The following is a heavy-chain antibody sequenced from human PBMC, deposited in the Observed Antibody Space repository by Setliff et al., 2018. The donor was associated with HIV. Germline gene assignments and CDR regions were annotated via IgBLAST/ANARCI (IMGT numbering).Heavy chain of an antibody. V-gene: IGHV4-34*01. CDR1: GGSFHSYY. Sequence: SETLSLTCAVYGGSFHSYYWTWTRQSPGKGLEWIGEINHSGSTNYNMSLWSRVTISLDASRNQFSLELISVTAADTAVYYCAGGPGTTSIDYWAQGTLVTVSS. CDR3: AGGPGTTSIDY. D-gene: IGHD1-26*01. CDR2: INHSGST. J-gene: IGHJ4*02.